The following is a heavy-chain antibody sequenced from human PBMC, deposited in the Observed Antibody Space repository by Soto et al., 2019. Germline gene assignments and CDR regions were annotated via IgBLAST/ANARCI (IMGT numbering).Heavy chain of an antibody. CDR3: VKDGSSGWPYYYGMDV. Sequence: PGGSLRLSCAASGFTFSSYEMNWVRQAPGKGLEWVAVISYDGSNKYYADSVKGRFTISRDNSKNTLYLQMSSLRAEDTAVYYCVKDGSSGWPYYYGMDVWGQGTTVTVSS. D-gene: IGHD6-19*01. CDR2: ISYDGSNK. V-gene: IGHV3-30*18. J-gene: IGHJ6*02. CDR1: GFTFSSYE.